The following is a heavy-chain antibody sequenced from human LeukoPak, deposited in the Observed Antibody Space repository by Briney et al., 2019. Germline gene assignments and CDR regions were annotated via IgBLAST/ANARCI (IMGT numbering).Heavy chain of an antibody. CDR3: ASSGYSYGFGFDP. CDR2: TRNKANSYTT. CDR1: GFTVSSNY. Sequence: GGSLRLSCAASGFTVSSNYMSWVRQAPGKGLEWVGRTRNKANSYTTEYAASVKGRFTISRDDSKNSLYLQMNSLRTEDTAAYYCASSGYSYGFGFDPWGQGTLVTVSS. D-gene: IGHD5-18*01. J-gene: IGHJ5*02. V-gene: IGHV3-72*01.